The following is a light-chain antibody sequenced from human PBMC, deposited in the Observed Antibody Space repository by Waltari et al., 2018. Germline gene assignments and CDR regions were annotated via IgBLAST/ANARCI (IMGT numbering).Light chain of an antibody. CDR1: QSISDW. Sequence: DIQMTQSPSNLSASVGDRITITCRASQSISDWLAWYQQKPGKAPKVLIYKAFTLESGVPSRCSGSGFGTEFTLTISSLQPDDFATYYCQQYNTFSVTFGGGTKVEIK. CDR3: QQYNTFSVT. J-gene: IGKJ4*01. V-gene: IGKV1-5*03. CDR2: KAF.